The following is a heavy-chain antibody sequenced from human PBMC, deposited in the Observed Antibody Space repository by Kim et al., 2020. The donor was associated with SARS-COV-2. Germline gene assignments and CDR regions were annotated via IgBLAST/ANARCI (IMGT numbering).Heavy chain of an antibody. D-gene: IGHD6-19*01. CDR2: ISAYNGNT. V-gene: IGHV1-18*01. J-gene: IGHJ4*02. CDR1: GYTFTSYG. CDR3: ARRNSSVWSVYYFDY. Sequence: ASVKVSCKASGYTFTSYGISWGRRAPGQGLEWMGWISAYNGNTNYAQKLQGRVTMTTDTSTSTASMERRSLRSDDTAVYYCARRNSSVWSVYYFDYWCLG.